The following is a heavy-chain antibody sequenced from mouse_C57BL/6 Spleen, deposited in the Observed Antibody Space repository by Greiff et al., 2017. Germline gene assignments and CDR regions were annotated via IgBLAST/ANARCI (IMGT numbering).Heavy chain of an antibody. CDR1: GYTFTSYW. CDR3: ATLGYFDY. J-gene: IGHJ2*01. CDR2: IDPSDSET. Sequence: QVQLQQPGAELVRPGSSVKLSCKASGYTFTSYWMHWVKQRPIQGLEWIGNIDPSDSETHYNQKFKDKGKLTVDKSYSTAYIQLSSLTAEDSAVYYCATLGYFDYWGQGTTLTVSS. V-gene: IGHV1-52*01. D-gene: IGHD4-1*01.